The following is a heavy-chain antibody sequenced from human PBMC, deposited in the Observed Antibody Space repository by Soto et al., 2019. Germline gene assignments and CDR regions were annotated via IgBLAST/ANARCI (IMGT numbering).Heavy chain of an antibody. J-gene: IGHJ4*02. Sequence: GGSLRLSCAASGFTFSSYGMHWVRQAPGKGLEWVAVISYDGSNKYYADSVKGRFTISRDNSKNTLYLQMNSLRAEDTAVYYCAKVGYSSGWYFDYWGQGTPVTVSS. V-gene: IGHV3-30*18. CDR2: ISYDGSNK. D-gene: IGHD6-19*01. CDR3: AKVGYSSGWYFDY. CDR1: GFTFSSYG.